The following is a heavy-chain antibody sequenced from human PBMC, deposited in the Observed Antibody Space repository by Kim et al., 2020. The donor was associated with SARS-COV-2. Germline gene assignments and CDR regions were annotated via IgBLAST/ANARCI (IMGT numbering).Heavy chain of an antibody. V-gene: IGHV4-34*01. D-gene: IGHD3-22*01. CDR3: ARGGYHDSSVINTMGRLD. Sequence: SETLSLTCAVYGGSFSGYYWSWIRQPPGKGLEWIGEINHSGSTNYNPSLKSRVTISVDTSKNQFSLKLSSVTAADTAVYYCARGGYHDSSVINTMGRLD. J-gene: IGHJ4*01. CDR2: INHSGST. CDR1: GGSFSGYY.